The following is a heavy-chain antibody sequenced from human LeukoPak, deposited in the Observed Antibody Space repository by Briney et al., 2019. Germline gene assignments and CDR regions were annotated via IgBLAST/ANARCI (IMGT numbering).Heavy chain of an antibody. Sequence: PSETLSLTCTVSGGSISSSSYYWGWIRQPPGKGLEWIGSIYYSGSTYYSPSLKSRVTISVDTSKNQFSLKLSSVTAADTAVYYCAKDLRNYYDSSPGGFDPWGQGTLVTVSS. CDR3: AKDLRNYYDSSPGGFDP. J-gene: IGHJ5*02. D-gene: IGHD3-22*01. CDR2: IYYSGST. CDR1: GGSISSSSYY. V-gene: IGHV4-39*07.